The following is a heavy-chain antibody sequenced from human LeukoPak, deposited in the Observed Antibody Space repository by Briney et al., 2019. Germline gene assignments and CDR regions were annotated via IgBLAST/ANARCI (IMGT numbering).Heavy chain of an antibody. Sequence: PSETLSLTCTVSGGSISSYYWSWIRQAPGKGLEWVSYISTSGSTIYYADSVKGRFTISRDNAKNSLYLQMNSLRAEDTAVYYCARDGDYYGSGSYIPHYWGQGTLVTVSS. CDR2: ISTSGSTI. D-gene: IGHD3-10*01. V-gene: IGHV3-11*01. CDR1: GGSISSYY. CDR3: ARDGDYYGSGSYIPHY. J-gene: IGHJ4*02.